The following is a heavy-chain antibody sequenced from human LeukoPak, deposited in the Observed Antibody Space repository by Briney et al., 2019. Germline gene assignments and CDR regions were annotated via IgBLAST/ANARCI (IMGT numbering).Heavy chain of an antibody. CDR3: ARVRTSFDS. J-gene: IGHJ4*02. Sequence: PSETLSLTCTVSGGSISSNYWTWIRQPPGKGLEWIGYIFYSGITDYNPSLKSRVTISIDRSKNQFSLRLTSVTAADTAVYYCARVRTSFDSWGQGTLVTVSS. D-gene: IGHD1-14*01. V-gene: IGHV4-59*01. CDR2: IFYSGIT. CDR1: GGSISSNY.